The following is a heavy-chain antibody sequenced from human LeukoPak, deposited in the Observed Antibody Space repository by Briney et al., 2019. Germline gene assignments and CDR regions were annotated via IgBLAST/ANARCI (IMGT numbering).Heavy chain of an antibody. CDR2: IYYSGST. D-gene: IGHD3-22*01. J-gene: IGHJ3*02. CDR1: GGSISSYY. CDR3: AKSNGYGLIDI. Sequence: PSETLSLTCTVSGGSISSYYWSWIRQPPGQGLEWIGYIYYSGSTNYNPSLKSRVTISVDTSRNQCSLKLNSVTAADTAVYYCAKSNGYGLIDIWGQGTMVTVSS. V-gene: IGHV4-59*12.